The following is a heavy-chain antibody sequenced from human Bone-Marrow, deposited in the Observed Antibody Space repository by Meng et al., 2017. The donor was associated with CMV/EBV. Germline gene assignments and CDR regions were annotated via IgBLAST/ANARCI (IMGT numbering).Heavy chain of an antibody. CDR2: IYYSGST. Sequence: SETLSLTCSVSDGSISSSSYYWGWIRQPPGNGLEWIGSIYYSGSTYYNPSLKSRITISVDTSKNQFSLKLNSVTAADTAVYYCAGHGNYWDANWFDPWGQGTLVTLYS. CDR3: AGHGNYWDANWFDP. CDR1: DGSISSSSYY. V-gene: IGHV4-39*01. J-gene: IGHJ5*02. D-gene: IGHD1-1*01.